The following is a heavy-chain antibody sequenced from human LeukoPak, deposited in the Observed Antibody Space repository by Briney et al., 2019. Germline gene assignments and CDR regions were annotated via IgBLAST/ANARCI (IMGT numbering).Heavy chain of an antibody. V-gene: IGHV3-23*01. CDR2: ISGSGGST. D-gene: IGHD2-2*01. CDR1: GFTFSDYY. J-gene: IGHJ6*03. Sequence: GGSLRLSCAASGFTFSDYYMSWIRQAPGKGLEWVSAISGSGGSTYYADSVKGRFTISRDNSKNTLYLQMNSLRAEDTTVYYCAKDRGDCSSTSCPRSPYYYYYMDVWGKGTTVTVSS. CDR3: AKDRGDCSSTSCPRSPYYYYYMDV.